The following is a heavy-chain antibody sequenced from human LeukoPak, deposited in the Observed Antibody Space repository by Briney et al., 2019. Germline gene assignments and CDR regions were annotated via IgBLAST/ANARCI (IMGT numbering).Heavy chain of an antibody. Sequence: GGSLRLSCAASGFTFSNYAMSWVRQAPGKGLEWVSGFSGSGGITYYADSVKGRFTISRDNTKNTLYLQLNSLRAEDTAVYYCAKEHSSGWSRNAFDIWGQGTMVTVSS. CDR1: GFTFSNYA. CDR2: FSGSGGIT. J-gene: IGHJ3*02. D-gene: IGHD6-19*01. CDR3: AKEHSSGWSRNAFDI. V-gene: IGHV3-23*01.